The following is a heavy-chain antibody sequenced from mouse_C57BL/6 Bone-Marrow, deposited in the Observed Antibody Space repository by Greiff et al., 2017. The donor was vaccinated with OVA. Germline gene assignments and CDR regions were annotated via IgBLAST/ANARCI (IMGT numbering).Heavy chain of an antibody. V-gene: IGHV1-69*01. J-gene: IGHJ2*01. CDR1: GYTFTSYW. Sequence: VQLQQSGAELVMPGASVKLSCKASGYTFTSYWMHWVKQRPGQGLEWIGEIDPSDSYTNYNQKFKGKSTLTVDKSSSTAYMQRSSLTSEDSAVYYGARWIDGSSYYIDYWGQGTTLTVSS. CDR3: ARWIDGSSYYIDY. CDR2: IDPSDSYT. D-gene: IGHD1-3*01.